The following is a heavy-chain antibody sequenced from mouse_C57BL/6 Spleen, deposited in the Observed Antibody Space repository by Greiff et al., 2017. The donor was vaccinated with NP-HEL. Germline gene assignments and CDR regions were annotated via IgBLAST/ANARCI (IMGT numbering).Heavy chain of an antibody. CDR3: VSTTPYAMNY. CDR1: GYTFTSYW. J-gene: IGHJ4*01. CDR2: IDPSDSYT. Sequence: VQLQQPGAELVKPGASVKLSCKASGYTFTSYWMQWVKQRPGQGLEWIGEIDPSDSYTNYNQKFKGKATLTVDTSSSTAYMQLSSLTSEDSAVYYCVSTTPYAMNYWGQGTSVTVSS. V-gene: IGHV1-50*01. D-gene: IGHD1-1*01.